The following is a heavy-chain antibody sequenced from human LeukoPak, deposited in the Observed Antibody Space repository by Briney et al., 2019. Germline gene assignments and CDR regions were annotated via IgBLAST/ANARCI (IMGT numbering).Heavy chain of an antibody. V-gene: IGHV4-4*07. Sequence: SETLSLTCAVYGGSFSGYYWSWIRQPAGKGLERIGRIYTSGSTNYNPSLKSRVTMSVDTSKNQFSLKLSSVTAADTAVYYCARDLGGSSHYWGQGTLVTVSS. CDR3: ARDLGGSSHY. D-gene: IGHD1-26*01. CDR2: IYTSGST. CDR1: GGSFSGYY. J-gene: IGHJ4*02.